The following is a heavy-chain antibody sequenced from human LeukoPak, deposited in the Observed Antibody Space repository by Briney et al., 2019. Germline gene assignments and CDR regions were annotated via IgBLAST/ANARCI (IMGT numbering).Heavy chain of an antibody. CDR1: GFTFSTYG. Sequence: GGSLRLSCAASGFTFSTYGMHWVRQAPGKGLEWVAVIWYDGSNKYYGDSVRGRFTFSRDNSKNTLYLQMNSLRAEDTAMYHCARALSAMVPDYWGQGTLLTVSS. V-gene: IGHV3-33*01. CDR2: IWYDGSNK. D-gene: IGHD5-18*01. CDR3: ARALSAMVPDY. J-gene: IGHJ4*02.